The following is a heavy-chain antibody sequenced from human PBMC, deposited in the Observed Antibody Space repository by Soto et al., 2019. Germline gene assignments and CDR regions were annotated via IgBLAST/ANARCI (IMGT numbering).Heavy chain of an antibody. D-gene: IGHD2-2*01. CDR3: ARKVVPAAIDSYYYGMDV. CDR1: GYTFTSYG. CDR2: ISAYNGNT. Sequence: GASVKVSCKASGYTFTSYGISWVRQAPGQGLEWMGWISAYNGNTNYAQKLQGRVTMTTDTSTSTAYMELRSLRSEDTAVYYCARKVVPAAIDSYYYGMDVWGQGTTVTVSS. J-gene: IGHJ6*02. V-gene: IGHV1-18*04.